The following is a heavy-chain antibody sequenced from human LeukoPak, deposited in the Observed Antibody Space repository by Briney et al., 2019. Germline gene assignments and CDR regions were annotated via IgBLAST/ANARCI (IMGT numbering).Heavy chain of an antibody. CDR2: IDERGKNT. V-gene: IGHV3-74*03. J-gene: IGHJ4*02. CDR1: GFSMSNHW. D-gene: IGHD2-21*01. CDR3: IRDEALWRLDY. Sequence: GGSLTLSCAASGFSMSNHWMHWVRLAPGKGLVWVSRIDERGKNTMYADSVKGRFGISKDNAKNTVNLQMNSLRAEDTGVYFCIRDEALWRLDYWGQGTLVTVSS.